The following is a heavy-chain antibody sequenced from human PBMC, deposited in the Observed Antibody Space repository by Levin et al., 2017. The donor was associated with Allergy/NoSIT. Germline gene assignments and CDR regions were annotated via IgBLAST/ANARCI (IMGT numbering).Heavy chain of an antibody. Sequence: GESLKISCAASGFTFSSYWMHWVRQAPGKGLVWVSRINGDGSGTTYADSVKGRFTISRDNAKNTLYLQINSLRAEDTAVYYCAREGFTHGYSFAYWGQGTLVTVSS. V-gene: IGHV3-74*01. CDR3: AREGFTHGYSFAY. CDR1: GFTFSSYW. J-gene: IGHJ4*02. D-gene: IGHD5-18*01. CDR2: INGDGSGT.